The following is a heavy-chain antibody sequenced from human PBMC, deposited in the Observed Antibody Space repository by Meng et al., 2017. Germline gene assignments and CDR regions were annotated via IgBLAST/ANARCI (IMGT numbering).Heavy chain of an antibody. J-gene: IGHJ4*02. CDR2: ISSSGSTI. D-gene: IGHD3-10*01. CDR1: VFTFSDYY. Sequence: VEGGGGFVQPGGCHKLPCAASVFTFSDYYISWIRQAPGKGLAWVSYISSSGSTIYYADSVKGRFTISRDNAKNSLYLQMNSLRAEDTAVYYCARDFKYYGSGSYEYWGQGTLVTVSS. V-gene: IGHV3-11*04. CDR3: ARDFKYYGSGSYEY.